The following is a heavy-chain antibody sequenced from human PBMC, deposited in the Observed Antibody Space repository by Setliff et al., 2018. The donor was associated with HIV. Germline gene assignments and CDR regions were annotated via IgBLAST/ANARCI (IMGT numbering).Heavy chain of an antibody. J-gene: IGHJ5*02. CDR1: GGTFSSYV. Sequence: ASVKVSCKASGGTFSSYVLNWLRQAPGQGLEWMGRLTPHSGDTISADRFQGRLVMTTNTSTTPAFMELSSLRSDDTALYFWARGWGLWFGQLSILPLAPWGQGTLVTVSS. CDR2: LTPHSGDT. D-gene: IGHD3-10*01. V-gene: IGHV1-8*02. CDR3: ARGWGLWFGQLSILPLAP.